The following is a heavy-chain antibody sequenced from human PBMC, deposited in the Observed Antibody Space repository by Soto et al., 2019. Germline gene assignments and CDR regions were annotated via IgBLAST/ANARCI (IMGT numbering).Heavy chain of an antibody. J-gene: IGHJ4*02. D-gene: IGHD3-22*01. CDR3: ATDLGHYYDSSGPSYSFDY. CDR2: IYYSGST. V-gene: IGHV4-31*03. CDR1: GGSISRCGYY. Sequence: PSETLSLTCTVSGGSISRCGYYWSWIRQHPGKGLEWIGYIYYSGSTYYNPSLKSRVTISVDTSKNQFSLKLSSVTAADTAVYYCATDLGHYYDSSGPSYSFDYWGQGTLVTVSS.